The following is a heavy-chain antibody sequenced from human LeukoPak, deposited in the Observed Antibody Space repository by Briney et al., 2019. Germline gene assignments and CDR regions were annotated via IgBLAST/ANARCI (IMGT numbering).Heavy chain of an antibody. CDR1: DYSISSDYY. J-gene: IGHJ6*03. D-gene: IGHD6-13*01. Sequence: PSQTLSLTCTVFDYSISSDYYWGWIRQPPGKGLEWIGRINHSGNTYYSPSLKSRVTISVDTSKKQFSLQVTSVTAADTAMYYCARLAAAGRFTYYYMDVWGKGTTVTVSS. CDR2: INHSGNT. CDR3: ARLAAAGRFTYYYMDV. V-gene: IGHV4-38-2*02.